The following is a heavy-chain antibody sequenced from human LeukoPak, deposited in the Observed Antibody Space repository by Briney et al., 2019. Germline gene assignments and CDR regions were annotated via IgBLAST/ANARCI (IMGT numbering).Heavy chain of an antibody. CDR1: GFTFSSYS. J-gene: IGHJ4*02. CDR3: ASFYGSGSYYRS. CDR2: ISSSSSYI. V-gene: IGHV3-21*01. Sequence: GGSLRLSRAASGFTFSSYSMNWVRQAPGKGLGWVSSISSSSSYIYYADSVKGRFTISRDNAKNSLYLQMNSLRAEDTAVYYCASFYGSGSYYRSWGQGTLVTVSS. D-gene: IGHD3-10*01.